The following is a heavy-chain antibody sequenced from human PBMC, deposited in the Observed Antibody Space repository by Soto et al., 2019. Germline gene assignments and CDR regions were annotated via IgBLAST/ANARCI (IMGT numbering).Heavy chain of an antibody. CDR2: IIPIFGTA. V-gene: IGHV1-69*13. J-gene: IGHJ6*02. Sequence: SVKVSCKASGGTFSSYAISWVRQAPGQGLEWMGGIIPIFGTANYAQKFQGRVTITADESTSTAYMELSSLRSEDTAVYYCARWPRDYYDSSGYSPQYYYYGMDVWGQGTTVTVSS. D-gene: IGHD3-22*01. CDR1: GGTFSSYA. CDR3: ARWPRDYYDSSGYSPQYYYYGMDV.